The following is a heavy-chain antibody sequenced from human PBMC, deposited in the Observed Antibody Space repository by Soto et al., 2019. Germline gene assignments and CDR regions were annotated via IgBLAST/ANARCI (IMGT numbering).Heavy chain of an antibody. Sequence: GGSLRLSCAASGFTFSSYAMSWVRQAPGKGLEWVSAISGSGGSTYYADSVKGRFTISRDNSKNTLYLQMNSLRAEDTAVYYCAATGSGSSLSHYYYYYGMDVWGQGTTVTVSS. CDR1: GFTFSSYA. CDR2: ISGSGGST. J-gene: IGHJ6*02. CDR3: AATGSGSSLSHYYYYYGMDV. V-gene: IGHV3-23*01. D-gene: IGHD3-10*01.